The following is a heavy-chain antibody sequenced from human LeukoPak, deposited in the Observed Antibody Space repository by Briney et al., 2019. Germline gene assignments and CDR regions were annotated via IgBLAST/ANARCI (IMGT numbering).Heavy chain of an antibody. CDR2: IRKKGYGETT. J-gene: IGHJ4*02. Sequence: GGSLRLSCTASGFSFGDDAWSWFRQAPGRGLEFVSLIRKKGYGETTDYAASVRGRFTISRDDAKSTAYLQMNSLDIEDTALYYCSRGLHDYGDSNYYFDQWGRGTQVTVSS. V-gene: IGHV3-49*03. CDR1: GFSFGDDA. CDR3: SRGLHDYGDSNYYFDQ. D-gene: IGHD4-17*01.